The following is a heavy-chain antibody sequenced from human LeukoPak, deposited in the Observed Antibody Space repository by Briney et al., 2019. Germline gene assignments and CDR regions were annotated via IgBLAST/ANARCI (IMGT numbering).Heavy chain of an antibody. D-gene: IGHD1-26*01. J-gene: IGHJ4*02. CDR1: GYSISSSHW. V-gene: IGHV4-28*01. CDR2: IYNSGST. Sequence: SETLSLTCAVSGYSISSSHWWGWIRQPPGKGLEWIGYIYNSGSTYYNPSLKSRVTMSVDTSKNQFALKLSSVTAVDTAVYYRARKGSGTYAFDCWGQGTLVTVSS. CDR3: ARKGSGTYAFDC.